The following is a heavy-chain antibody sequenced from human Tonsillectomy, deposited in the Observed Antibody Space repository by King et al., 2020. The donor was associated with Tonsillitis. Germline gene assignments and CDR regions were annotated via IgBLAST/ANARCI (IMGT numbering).Heavy chain of an antibody. Sequence: QLVQSGAEVKKPGASVKVSCKASGYTFTSYGISWVRQAPGQGLEWMGWISAYNGNTNYAQKLQGRVTMTTDTSTSTAYMELRSQRSDDTAVYYCARVAAAAGTSYYYYGMDVWGQGTTVTVSS. J-gene: IGHJ6*02. CDR2: ISAYNGNT. CDR3: ARVAAAAGTSYYYYGMDV. CDR1: GYTFTSYG. D-gene: IGHD6-13*01. V-gene: IGHV1-18*01.